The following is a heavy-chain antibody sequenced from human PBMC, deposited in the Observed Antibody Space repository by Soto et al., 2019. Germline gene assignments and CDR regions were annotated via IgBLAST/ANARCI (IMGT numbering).Heavy chain of an antibody. CDR2: IYYSGST. V-gene: IGHV4-59*08. CDR3: ARRYGDCFDY. Sequence: PSETLSLTCTVSGGSISSYYWSWIRQPPGKGLEWIGYIYYSGSTNYNPSLKSRVTISVDTSKNQFSLRLSSVTAADTAVYYCARRYGDCFDYWGQGTLVT. D-gene: IGHD4-17*01. J-gene: IGHJ4*02. CDR1: GGSISSYY.